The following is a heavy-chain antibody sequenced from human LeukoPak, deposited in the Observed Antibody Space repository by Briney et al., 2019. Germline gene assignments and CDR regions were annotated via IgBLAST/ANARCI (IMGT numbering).Heavy chain of an antibody. CDR2: IYYSGST. J-gene: IGHJ5*02. D-gene: IGHD4/OR15-4a*01. CDR3: SRLRGNWFDP. V-gene: IGHV4-59*12. Sequence: SGTLSLTCTVSGGSISSYYWSWIRQPPGKGLEWIGYIYYSGSTNYNPSLTSRVTISVDTSKNQFSLRLTSLTAADTAVYYCSRLRGNWFDPWGQGTLVTVSS. CDR1: GGSISSYY.